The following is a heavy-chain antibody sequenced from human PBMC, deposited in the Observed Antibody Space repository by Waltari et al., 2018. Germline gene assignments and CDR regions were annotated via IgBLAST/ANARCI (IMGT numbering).Heavy chain of an antibody. CDR1: GGPTSSGDSY. J-gene: IGHJ4*02. CDR2: IYYSGNT. CDR3: ATGYYDFWSGYLRHFDY. Sequence: QVQLQESGPGLVKPSQTLSLPCTVSGGPTSSGDSYWSWIRTPPGKGLEWIGYIYYSGNTYYNPSLKSRVTISVDTSKNQFSLKLSSVTAADTAVYYCATGYYDFWSGYLRHFDYWGQGTLVTVSS. D-gene: IGHD3-3*01. V-gene: IGHV4-30-4*08.